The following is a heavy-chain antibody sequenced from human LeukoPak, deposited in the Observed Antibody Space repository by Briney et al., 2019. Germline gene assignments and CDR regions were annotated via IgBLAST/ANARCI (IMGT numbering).Heavy chain of an antibody. CDR3: ARRLVRADWFGP. D-gene: IGHD3-10*01. Sequence: ASVKVSCKASGYTFTSYAMHWVRQAPGQRLEGMGWINAGIGNTKYSQKFQGRVTITRDTSASTAYMELSSLRSEDTAVYYCARRLVRADWFGPWGQGTLVTVSS. CDR2: INAGIGNT. V-gene: IGHV1-3*01. CDR1: GYTFTSYA. J-gene: IGHJ5*02.